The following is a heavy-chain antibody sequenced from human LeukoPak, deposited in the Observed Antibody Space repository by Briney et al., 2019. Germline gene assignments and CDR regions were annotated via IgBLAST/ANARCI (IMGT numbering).Heavy chain of an antibody. CDR2: INPNSGGT. CDR3: ARDRHRIAAAGIVWFDP. D-gene: IGHD6-13*01. CDR1: GYTFTGYY. V-gene: IGHV1-2*06. J-gene: IGHJ5*02. Sequence: ASVKVSCKASGYTFTGYYKHWVRQAPGQGLEWMGRINPNSGGTNYAQKFQGRVTMTRDTSISTAYMELSRLRSDDTAVYYCARDRHRIAAAGIVWFDPWGQGTLVTVYS.